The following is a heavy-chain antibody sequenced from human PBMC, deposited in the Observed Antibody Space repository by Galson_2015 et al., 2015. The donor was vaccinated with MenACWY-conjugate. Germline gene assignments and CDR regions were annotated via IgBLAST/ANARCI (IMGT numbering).Heavy chain of an antibody. J-gene: IGHJ4*02. CDR1: GFTFSSYW. CDR3: ARGSRRDGYNFDPPFDY. D-gene: IGHD5-24*01. CDR2: INSDGSST. V-gene: IGHV3-74*01. Sequence: SLRLSCAASGFTFSSYWMHWVRQAPGKGLVWVSRINSDGSSTSYADSVKGRFTISRDNAKNTLYLQMNSLRAEDTAVYYCARGSRRDGYNFDPPFDYWGQGTLVTVSS.